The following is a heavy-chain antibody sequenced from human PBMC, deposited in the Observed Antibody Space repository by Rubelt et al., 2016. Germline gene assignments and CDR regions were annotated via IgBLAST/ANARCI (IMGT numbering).Heavy chain of an antibody. CDR1: GFSLGTSGMC. V-gene: IGHV2-70*15. CDR2: IDWDDDK. D-gene: IGHD3-22*01. Sequence: QVTLRESGPALVKPTQTLTLTCTFSGFSLGTSGMCVSWICQPPGKGLEWLARIDWDDDKYYSTSLKTRLTISKDTSKNQVVLTMTNTDPVDTATYYCARILLPDYYDSSGGMDVWGQGTTVTVSS. J-gene: IGHJ6*02. CDR3: ARILLPDYYDSSGGMDV.